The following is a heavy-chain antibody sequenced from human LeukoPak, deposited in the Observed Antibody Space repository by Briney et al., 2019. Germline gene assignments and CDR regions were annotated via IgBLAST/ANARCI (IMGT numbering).Heavy chain of an antibody. CDR1: GFTLSGDY. V-gene: IGHV3-66*01. CDR2: IFGAGTT. Sequence: PGGSLRLSCAASGFTLSGDYMSWVRQAPGKGLEWVSVIFGAGTTYYADSVKGRFIISRDNSKNTLYFQMNSLRAEDTAVYYCARVSPSDAFDVWGQGTMVTVSS. CDR3: ARVSPSDAFDV. J-gene: IGHJ3*01.